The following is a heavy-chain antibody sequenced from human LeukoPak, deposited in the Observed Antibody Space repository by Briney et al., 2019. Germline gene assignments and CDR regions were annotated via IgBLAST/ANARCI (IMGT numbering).Heavy chain of an antibody. CDR2: IYYSGST. V-gene: IGHV4-31*03. CDR1: GGSISSGGYY. J-gene: IGHJ6*02. Sequence: PSETLSLTCTVSGGSISSGGYYWSWIRQHPGKGLEWIVYIYYSGSTYYNPSLKSRVTISVDTSKNQFSLKLSSVTAADTAVYYCAREDVCTSCYFPYYGMDVWGQGTTVTVSS. D-gene: IGHD2-2*01. CDR3: AREDVCTSCYFPYYGMDV.